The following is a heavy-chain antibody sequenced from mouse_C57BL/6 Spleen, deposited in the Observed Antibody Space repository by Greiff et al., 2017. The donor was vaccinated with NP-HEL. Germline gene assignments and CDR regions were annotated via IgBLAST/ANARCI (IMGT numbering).Heavy chain of an antibody. CDR2: INPNNGGT. V-gene: IGHV1-22*01. CDR3: AIEMDYGSSYRFAY. J-gene: IGHJ3*01. D-gene: IGHD1-1*01. CDR1: GYTFTDYN. Sequence: VQLQQSGPELVKPGASVKMSCKASGYTFTDYNMHWVKQSHGKSLEWIGYINPNNGGTSYNQKFKGKATLTVNKSSSTAYMELRSLTSEDSAVYYCAIEMDYGSSYRFAYWGQGTLVTVSA.